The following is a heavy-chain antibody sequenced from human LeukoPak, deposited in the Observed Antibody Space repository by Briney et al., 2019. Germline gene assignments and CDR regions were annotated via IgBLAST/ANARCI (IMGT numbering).Heavy chain of an antibody. D-gene: IGHD2-21*02. J-gene: IGHJ1*01. Sequence: GGSLRLSCAASRFTFSSYGMHWVRQAPGKGLEWVAVISYDGTYKYYADSVKGRFTISRDNSKNTLYLQMNSLRAEDTAVYYCAKDGLTYCGGDCPDEYFQHWGQGTLVTVSS. CDR1: RFTFSSYG. CDR3: AKDGLTYCGGDCPDEYFQH. CDR2: ISYDGTYK. V-gene: IGHV3-30*18.